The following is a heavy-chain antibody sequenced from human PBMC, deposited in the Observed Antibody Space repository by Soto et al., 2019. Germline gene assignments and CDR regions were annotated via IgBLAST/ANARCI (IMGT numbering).Heavy chain of an antibody. Sequence: GGSLRLSCTASGFTFSSYWMSWVRQAPGKGLGWVANIKEDGSGKYYVDSVKGRFSISRDNARNSLYLQMNSLRVEDTAVYYCVRVGRLGGYWGQGALVTVSS. CDR1: GFTFSSYW. V-gene: IGHV3-7*03. CDR2: IKEDGSGK. J-gene: IGHJ4*02. CDR3: VRVGRLGGY. D-gene: IGHD3-16*01.